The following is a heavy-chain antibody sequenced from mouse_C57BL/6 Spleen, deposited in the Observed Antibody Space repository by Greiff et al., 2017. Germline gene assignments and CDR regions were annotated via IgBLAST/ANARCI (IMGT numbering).Heavy chain of an antibody. CDR2: INPGSGGT. Sequence: QVQLQQSGAELVRPGTSVKVSCKASGYAFTNYLIEWVKQRPGQGLEWIGVINPGSGGTNYNEKFKGKATLTADKSSSTAYMQLSSLTSEDSAVYFCARSGYDGYYSYWGQGTTLTVSS. J-gene: IGHJ2*01. CDR1: GYAFTNYL. D-gene: IGHD2-3*01. CDR3: ARSGYDGYYSY. V-gene: IGHV1-54*01.